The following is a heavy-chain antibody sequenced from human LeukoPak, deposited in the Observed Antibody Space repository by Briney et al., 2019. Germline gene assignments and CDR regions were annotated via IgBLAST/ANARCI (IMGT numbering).Heavy chain of an antibody. D-gene: IGHD4-17*01. CDR2: IYHSGST. V-gene: IGHV4-38-2*02. CDR1: GYSISSGYY. CDR3: ARAGGTVTQVFDY. Sequence: SETLSLTCTVSGYSISSGYYWGWIRQPPGKGLEWIGSIYHSGSTYYNPSLKSRVTISVDTSKNQFSLKLSSVTAADTAVDYCARAGGTVTQVFDYWGQGTLVTVSS. J-gene: IGHJ4*02.